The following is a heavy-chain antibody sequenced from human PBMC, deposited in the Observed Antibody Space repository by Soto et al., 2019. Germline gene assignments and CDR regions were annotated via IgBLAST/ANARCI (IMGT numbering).Heavy chain of an antibody. D-gene: IGHD2-2*01. Sequence: PGGSLRLSCAASGFTFSSYWMSWVRQAPGKGLEWVANIKQDGSEKYYVDSVKGRFTISRDNAKNSLYLQMNSLRAEDTAVYYCASPPFYCSSTSCYEYFDYWGQGTLVTVSS. J-gene: IGHJ4*02. V-gene: IGHV3-7*01. CDR3: ASPPFYCSSTSCYEYFDY. CDR2: IKQDGSEK. CDR1: GFTFSSYW.